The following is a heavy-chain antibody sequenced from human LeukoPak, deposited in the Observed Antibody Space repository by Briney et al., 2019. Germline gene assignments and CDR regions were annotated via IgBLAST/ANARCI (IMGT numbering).Heavy chain of an antibody. V-gene: IGHV3-23*01. CDR2: ISGSGGST. D-gene: IGHD6-13*01. CDR3: ANPRGYSRSWYF. J-gene: IGHJ4*02. Sequence: GGSLRLFCAASGFTFRSYAMSWVRQAPGKGLEWVSAISGSGGSTYYADSVKGRFTVSRDNSKNTLYLQMNSLRAEDTAVYYCANPRGYSRSWYFWGQGTLVTVSS. CDR1: GFTFRSYA.